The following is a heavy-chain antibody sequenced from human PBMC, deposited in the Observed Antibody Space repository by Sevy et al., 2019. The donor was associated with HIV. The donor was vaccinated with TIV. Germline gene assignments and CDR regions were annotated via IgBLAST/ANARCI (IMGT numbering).Heavy chain of an antibody. D-gene: IGHD1-26*01. CDR1: GFTFSSYA. CDR2: ISSNGGST. V-gene: IGHV3-64*01. CDR3: ARGIVGATRVYYYYYYMDV. Sequence: GGSPRLSCAASGFTFSSYAMHWVRQAPGKGLEYVSAISSNGGSTYYANSVKGRFTISRDNSKNTLYLQMGSLRAEDMAVYYCARGIVGATRVYYYYYYMDVWGKGTTVTVSS. J-gene: IGHJ6*03.